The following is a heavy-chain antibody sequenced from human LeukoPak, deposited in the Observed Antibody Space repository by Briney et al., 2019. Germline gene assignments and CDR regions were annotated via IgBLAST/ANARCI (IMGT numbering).Heavy chain of an antibody. CDR1: GFTFNNYA. Sequence: GGSLRLSCAASGFTFNNYAMGWARQAPGKGLQWVSVISGSGGNTYYPESVKGRFTISRDNSKNTLYLQMNSLRAEDTATYYCAREGYCTSTSCYAGIDYWGQGTLVTVSS. CDR2: ISGSGGNT. V-gene: IGHV3-23*01. D-gene: IGHD2-2*01. CDR3: AREGYCTSTSCYAGIDY. J-gene: IGHJ4*02.